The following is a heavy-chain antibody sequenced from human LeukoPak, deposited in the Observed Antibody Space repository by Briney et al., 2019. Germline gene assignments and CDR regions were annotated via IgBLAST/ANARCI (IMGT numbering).Heavy chain of an antibody. Sequence: PGGSLRLSCAASGFTFSSYGMHWVRQAPGKGLEWVAVIWYDGSNKYYADSVKGRFTISRDNSKNTLYLQMNSLRAEDTAVYYCARDYSGYDRSHLAYWGQGTLVTVSS. D-gene: IGHD5-12*01. CDR3: ARDYSGYDRSHLAY. CDR2: IWYDGSNK. V-gene: IGHV3-33*01. CDR1: GFTFSSYG. J-gene: IGHJ4*02.